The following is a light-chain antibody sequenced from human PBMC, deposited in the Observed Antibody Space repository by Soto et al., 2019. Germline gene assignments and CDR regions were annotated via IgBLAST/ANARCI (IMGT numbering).Light chain of an antibody. CDR3: QQYNNWPIT. J-gene: IGKJ5*01. V-gene: IGKV3-15*01. CDR2: GAS. CDR1: QSVNSN. Sequence: ELVMTQSPATLSVSPGERATLSCRASQSVNSNLAWYQQKPGQAPRLLIYGASTTATGIPARFSGSGSGTEFTLTISSLQSEDFAIYYCQQYNNWPITFGQGTRLEIK.